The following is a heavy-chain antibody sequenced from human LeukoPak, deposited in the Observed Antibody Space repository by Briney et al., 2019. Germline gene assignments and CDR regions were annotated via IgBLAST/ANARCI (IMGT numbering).Heavy chain of an antibody. CDR2: ISGSGGST. D-gene: IGHD1/OR15-1a*01. CDR1: GFMFSSYA. J-gene: IGHJ3*02. CDR3: ARDSPGGTHAFDI. V-gene: IGHV3-23*01. Sequence: GGSLRLSCAASGFMFSSYAMSWVRQAPGKGLEWVSAISGSGGSTYYADSVKGRFTISRDNSKNTLYLQMNSLRAEDTAVYYCARDSPGGTHAFDIWGQGTMVTVSS.